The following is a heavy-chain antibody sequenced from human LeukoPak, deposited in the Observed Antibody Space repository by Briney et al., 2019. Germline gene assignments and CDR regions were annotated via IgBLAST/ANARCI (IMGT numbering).Heavy chain of an antibody. V-gene: IGHV3-23*01. D-gene: IGHD2-15*01. Sequence: GGSLRLSCAASGFTFSSYAMSWVRQAPGKGLEWVSAISGSGGSTYYADSVKGRFTISRDNSKNTLYLPMNTLRAEDTAVYYCATDPGYCSGGSCSYWGQGTLVTVSS. CDR1: GFTFSSYA. J-gene: IGHJ4*02. CDR2: ISGSGGST. CDR3: ATDPGYCSGGSCSY.